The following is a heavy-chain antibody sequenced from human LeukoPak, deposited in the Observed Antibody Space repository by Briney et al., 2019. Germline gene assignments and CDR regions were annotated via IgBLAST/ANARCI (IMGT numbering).Heavy chain of an antibody. J-gene: IGHJ5*02. CDR1: GFTFSNYV. CDR2: IRYDGSNK. CDR3: AKDALGRSMGNWFDP. V-gene: IGHV3-30*02. D-gene: IGHD3-16*01. Sequence: GGSLRLSCAASGFTFSNYVMQWVRQAPGKGLEWVAFIRYDGSNKYYADSVKGRFTISRDNAKNTLYLQMNSLRAENTAVYYCAKDALGRSMGNWFDPWGQGTLVTVSS.